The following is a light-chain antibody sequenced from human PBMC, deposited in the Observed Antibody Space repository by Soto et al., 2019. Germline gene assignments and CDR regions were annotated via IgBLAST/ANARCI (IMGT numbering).Light chain of an antibody. J-gene: IGLJ2*01. CDR2: SNN. Sequence: QSVLTQPPSASGTPGQRVTISCSGSSSNIGSQTVNWYQQLPGTAPKLLIYSNNQRPSGVPDRFSGSKSGTSASLAISGLQSEDEADYYCAAWDGSLNGVVFGGGTKLTVL. CDR3: AAWDGSLNGVV. CDR1: SSNIGSQT. V-gene: IGLV1-44*01.